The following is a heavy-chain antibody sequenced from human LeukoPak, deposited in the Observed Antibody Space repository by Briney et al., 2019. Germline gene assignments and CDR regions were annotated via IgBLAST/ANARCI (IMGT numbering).Heavy chain of an antibody. J-gene: IGHJ4*02. Sequence: GGSLRLSCAASGFTFSSYSMNWVRQAPGKGLEWVSPFSGSGGSTYYADSVKGRFTISRDNSKNTQYLQMKSLRAEDTAVYYCAKDRVGSIVGADFFDYWGQGTLVTVSS. V-gene: IGHV3-23*01. CDR3: AKDRVGSIVGADFFDY. CDR2: FSGSGGST. D-gene: IGHD1-26*01. CDR1: GFTFSSYS.